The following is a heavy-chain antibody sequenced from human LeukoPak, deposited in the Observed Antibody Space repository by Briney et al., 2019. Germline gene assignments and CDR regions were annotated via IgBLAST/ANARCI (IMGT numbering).Heavy chain of an antibody. Sequence: PGGSLRLSCAASGFTFSNYWMSWVRQAPGKGLEGVANIKQDGSEKYYVDSVKGRFTISRDNAKNSLYLQMNSLRAEDTAVYYCAKNCGGDCYAPDYWGQGTLVTVSS. D-gene: IGHD2-21*01. CDR1: GFTFSNYW. J-gene: IGHJ4*02. CDR2: IKQDGSEK. V-gene: IGHV3-7*01. CDR3: AKNCGGDCYAPDY.